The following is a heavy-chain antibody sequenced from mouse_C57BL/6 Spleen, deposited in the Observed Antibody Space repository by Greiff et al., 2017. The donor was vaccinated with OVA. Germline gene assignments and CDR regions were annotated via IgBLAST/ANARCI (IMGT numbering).Heavy chain of an antibody. J-gene: IGHJ4*01. Sequence: EVKLVESGEGLVKPGGSLKLSCAASGFTFSSSAMSWVRQTPEKRLEWVAYISSGGDYIYYADTVKGRFTISRDNARNTLYLQMSSLKSEDTAMYYCTGGTRLREDAMDYWGQGTSVTVSS. CDR3: TGGTRLREDAMDY. CDR2: ISSGGDYI. D-gene: IGHD2-14*01. CDR1: GFTFSSSA. V-gene: IGHV5-9-1*02.